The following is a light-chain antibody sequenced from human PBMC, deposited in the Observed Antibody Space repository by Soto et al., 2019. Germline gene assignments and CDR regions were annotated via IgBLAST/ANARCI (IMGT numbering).Light chain of an antibody. CDR1: QSISSW. CDR3: QQYNSYPIT. Sequence: DIQMTQSPSTLSASVGDRVTITCRASQSISSWLAWYQQKPGKAPKSLIYKASSLESGVPSRFSGGGSGTEFTLTISSLQPDDFATYHCQQYNSYPITFGQGTRLEMK. J-gene: IGKJ5*01. CDR2: KAS. V-gene: IGKV1-5*03.